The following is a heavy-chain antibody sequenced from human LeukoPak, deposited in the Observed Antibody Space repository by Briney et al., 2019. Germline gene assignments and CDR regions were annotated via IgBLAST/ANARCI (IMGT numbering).Heavy chain of an antibody. CDR2: ISGSGGGT. Sequence: GGSLRLSCTASGFIFSSYALSWVRQAPGKGLEWVSGISGSGGGTYYSDSVKGRFTISRDNSKNTVYLQMNNLRDEDTAIYYCARDPIVAATYFDYWGQGTLVTASP. D-gene: IGHD1-26*01. J-gene: IGHJ4*02. CDR1: GFIFSSYA. CDR3: ARDPIVAATYFDY. V-gene: IGHV3-23*01.